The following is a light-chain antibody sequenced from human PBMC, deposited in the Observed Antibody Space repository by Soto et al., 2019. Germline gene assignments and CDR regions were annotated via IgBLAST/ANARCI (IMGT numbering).Light chain of an antibody. J-gene: IGLJ3*02. V-gene: IGLV4-60*02. CDR2: LEGSGSY. CDR1: SGHSSYI. CDR3: ETWDSNTHTV. Sequence: QPVLTQSSSASASPGSSVKLTCTLSSGHSSYIIAWHQQQPGKAPRYLMKLEGSGSYNTGSGVPDRFSGSSSGADRYLTISDLPFEDEADYYCETWDSNTHTVFGGGTKLTVL.